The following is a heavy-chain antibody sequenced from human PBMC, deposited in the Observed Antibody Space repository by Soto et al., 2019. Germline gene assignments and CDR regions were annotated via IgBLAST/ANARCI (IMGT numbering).Heavy chain of an antibody. CDR2: TYYRSKWYN. CDR3: ARESGCSSTSCYRPSDY. Sequence: SQTLSLTCAISGDSVSSNSAAWNWIRQSPSRGLEWLGRTYYRSKWYNDYAVSVKSRITINPDTSKNQFSLQLNSVTPEDTAVYYCARESGCSSTSCYRPSDYWCQGTLVTVSS. V-gene: IGHV6-1*01. J-gene: IGHJ4*02. D-gene: IGHD2-2*01. CDR1: GDSVSSNSAA.